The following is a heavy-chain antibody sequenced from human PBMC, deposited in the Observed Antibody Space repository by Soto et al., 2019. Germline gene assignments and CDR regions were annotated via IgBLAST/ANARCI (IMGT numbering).Heavy chain of an antibody. J-gene: IGHJ4*02. D-gene: IGHD1-7*01. V-gene: IGHV4-30-4*01. CDR2: ISYSGNT. Sequence: QVQLQESGPGLVKPSQTLSLTCTVSGGSISSGHYYWSWIRQPPGKGLEWIGFISYSGNTYYSASLKGRVTISVDTSKNQFPLNLSFVTAADTAVYYCATMGTPATGLFYFDNWGQGTLVTVSS. CDR1: GGSISSGHYY. CDR3: ATMGTPATGLFYFDN.